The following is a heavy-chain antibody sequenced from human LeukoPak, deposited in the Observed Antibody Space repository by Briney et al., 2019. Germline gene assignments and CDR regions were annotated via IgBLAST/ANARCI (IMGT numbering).Heavy chain of an antibody. J-gene: IGHJ5*02. CDR1: GFTFSSYA. V-gene: IGHV3-23*01. CDR3: AKAAYGDYVNWFDP. D-gene: IGHD4-17*01. Sequence: PGGSLRLSCAASGFTFSSYAMSWVRQAPGKGLEWVSAISGGGSTYYADSVKGRFTISRDNSKNTLYLQMNSLRAEDTALYYCAKAAYGDYVNWFDPWGQGILVIVSS. CDR2: ISGGGST.